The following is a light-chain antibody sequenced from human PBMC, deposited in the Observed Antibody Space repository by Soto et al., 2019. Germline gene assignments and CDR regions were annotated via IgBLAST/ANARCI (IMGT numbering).Light chain of an antibody. J-gene: IGKJ2*01. CDR2: GAS. CDR1: QSVSSN. Sequence: EIVMTQSPATLSVSPGERATLSCRASQSVSSNLAWYQQKPGQAPRLLIYGASTRATVIPARFSGSGSGTEFTLTISSLQSEDFAVYYCQQYNNWPRGYTFGQGTKLEIK. CDR3: QQYNNWPRGYT. V-gene: IGKV3-15*01.